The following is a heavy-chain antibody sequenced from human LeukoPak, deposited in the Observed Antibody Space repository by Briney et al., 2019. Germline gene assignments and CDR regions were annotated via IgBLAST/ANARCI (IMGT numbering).Heavy chain of an antibody. Sequence: ASVKVSCKASGGTFSSYAISWVRQAPGQGLEWMGGIIPIFGTANYAQKFHGRVTITADESTSTAYMELSSLRSEDTAVYYCARGELRYFDWPSDYFDYWGQGTLVTVSS. CDR2: IIPIFGTA. CDR1: GGTFSSYA. CDR3: ARGELRYFDWPSDYFDY. V-gene: IGHV1-69*13. D-gene: IGHD3-9*01. J-gene: IGHJ4*02.